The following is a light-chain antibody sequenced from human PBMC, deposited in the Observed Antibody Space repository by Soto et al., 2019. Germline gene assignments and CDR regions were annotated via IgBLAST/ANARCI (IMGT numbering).Light chain of an antibody. V-gene: IGKV2D-29*01. CDR1: QSLLHNNGETY. J-gene: IGKJ2*01. CDR3: RQTIQLPPT. CDR2: EAS. Sequence: DIEMTQTPLSLSVTPGQPASISCKSTQSLLHNNGETYLFWYLQRPGQPPQLLIYEASKRYSGVPGRFGGSGSGTDFTLKISRVESEDVGVYYCRQTIQLPPTFGQGTKLEI.